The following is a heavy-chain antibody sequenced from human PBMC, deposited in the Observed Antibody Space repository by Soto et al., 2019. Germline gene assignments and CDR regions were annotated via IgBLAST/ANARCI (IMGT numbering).Heavy chain of an antibody. Sequence: GGSLRLSCAASGFTFSSYAMHWVRQAPGKGLEWVAVISYDGSNKYYADSVKGRFTISRDNSKNTLYLQMNSLRAEDTAVYYCARDYPFYDILTGSLASDAFDIWGQGTMVTVSS. J-gene: IGHJ3*02. CDR3: ARDYPFYDILTGSLASDAFDI. V-gene: IGHV3-30-3*01. CDR2: ISYDGSNK. D-gene: IGHD3-9*01. CDR1: GFTFSSYA.